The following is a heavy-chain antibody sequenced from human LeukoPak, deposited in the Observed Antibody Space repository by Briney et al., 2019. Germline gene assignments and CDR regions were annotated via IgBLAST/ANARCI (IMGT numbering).Heavy chain of an antibody. CDR2: IYYSGST. Sequence: SETLSLTCTVSGGSISSSSYYWGWFRQPPGKGLEWIGSIYYSGSTYYNPSLKSRVTISVDTSKNQFSLKLSSVTAADTAVYYCARDSVVRGVSSYYMDVWGKGTTVTVSS. CDR1: GGSISSSSYY. V-gene: IGHV4-39*07. J-gene: IGHJ6*03. D-gene: IGHD3-10*01. CDR3: ARDSVVRGVSSYYMDV.